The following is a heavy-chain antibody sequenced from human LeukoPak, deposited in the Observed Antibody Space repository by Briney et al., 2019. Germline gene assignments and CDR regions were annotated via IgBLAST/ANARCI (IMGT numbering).Heavy chain of an antibody. D-gene: IGHD3-22*01. CDR1: GFTVSSNY. V-gene: IGHV3-53*05. Sequence: GGSLRLSCAASGFTVSSNYMSWVRQAPGKGLEWVSVIYSGGSTYYADSVKGRFTNSRDNSKNTLYLQMNSLRAEDTAVYYCARGAPYYYDSSGYQNWFDPWGQGTLVTVSS. J-gene: IGHJ5*02. CDR3: ARGAPYYYDSSGYQNWFDP. CDR2: IYSGGST.